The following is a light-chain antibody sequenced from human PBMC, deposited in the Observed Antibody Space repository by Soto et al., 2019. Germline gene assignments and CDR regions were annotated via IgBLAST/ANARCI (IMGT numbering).Light chain of an antibody. Sequence: QSVLTQPPSASGTPGRGVTTSCSGSSPNIGGNYVYWYQQLPGTAPKLLIYSNNQRPSGVPDRFSGSKSGTSASLAISGLRSEDEADYYCAAWDDSLSGYVFGTGTKLTVL. CDR3: AAWDDSLSGYV. V-gene: IGLV1-47*02. CDR1: SPNIGGNY. J-gene: IGLJ1*01. CDR2: SNN.